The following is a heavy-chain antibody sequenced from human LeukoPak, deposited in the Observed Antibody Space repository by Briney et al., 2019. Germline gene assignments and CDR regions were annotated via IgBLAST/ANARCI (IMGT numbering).Heavy chain of an antibody. CDR3: ARDYDSSGSLDY. Sequence: PSETLSLTCTVSSGSISSSSYYWGWIRQPPGKGLEWIGSIYYSGTTYYNPSLKSRVTISVDTSKNQFSLKLSSVTAADTAVYYCARDYDSSGSLDYWGQGTLVTVSS. CDR1: SGSISSSSYY. CDR2: IYYSGTT. V-gene: IGHV4-39*07. D-gene: IGHD3-22*01. J-gene: IGHJ4*02.